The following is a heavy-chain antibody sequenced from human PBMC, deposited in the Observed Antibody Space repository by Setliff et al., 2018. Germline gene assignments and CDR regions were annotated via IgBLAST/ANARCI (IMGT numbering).Heavy chain of an antibody. V-gene: IGHV1-18*01. J-gene: IGHJ5*02. CDR3: ARGYSSSWQSRMGFDP. D-gene: IGHD6-13*01. CDR2: ISAYNGHT. CDR1: GYTFTSYG. Sequence: ASVKVSCKASGYTFTSYGISWVRQAPGQGLEWMGWISAYNGHTNYAQKLQDRVTMTTDTSTSTAYVEVRTLIFDDTAVYYCARGYSSSWQSRMGFDPWGQGTLVTVSS.